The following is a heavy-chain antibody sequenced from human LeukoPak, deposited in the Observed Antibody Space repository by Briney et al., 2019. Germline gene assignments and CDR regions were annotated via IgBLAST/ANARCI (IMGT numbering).Heavy chain of an antibody. CDR1: GFTFTTHD. D-gene: IGHD3-3*02. CDR2: INPNSGGT. Sequence: ASVKVSCKASGFTFTTHDYNWVRQATGQGLEWMGRINPNSGGTNYAQKFQGWVTMTRDTSISTAYMELSRLRSDDTAVYYCASALSNHYGMDVWGQGTTVTVSS. J-gene: IGHJ6*02. V-gene: IGHV1-2*04. CDR3: ASALSNHYGMDV.